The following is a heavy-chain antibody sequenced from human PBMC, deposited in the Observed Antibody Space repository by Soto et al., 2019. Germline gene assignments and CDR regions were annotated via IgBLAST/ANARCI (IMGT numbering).Heavy chain of an antibody. CDR1: GGSISSYY. J-gene: IGHJ4*02. CDR2: IYYSGST. D-gene: IGHD1-7*01. CDR3: ASSPSPWNYEYYFDS. V-gene: IGHV4-59*01. Sequence: SETLSRTCTVSGGSISSYYWSWIRQPPGKGLEWIGYIYYSGSTSYNPSLKSRVTISVDTSKNQFSLKLTSVTAADTAVYYCASSPSPWNYEYYFDSWGQGTRVTVPS.